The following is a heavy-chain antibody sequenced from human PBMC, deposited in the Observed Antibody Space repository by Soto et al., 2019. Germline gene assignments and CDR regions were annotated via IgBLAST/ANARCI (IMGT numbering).Heavy chain of an antibody. CDR1: GYTFDRYY. J-gene: IGHJ6*02. V-gene: IGHV1-46*02. D-gene: IGHD3-3*01. CDR2: INPSGAIT. CDR3: TRGSFLEWSYMDV. Sequence: ASVKVSCKASGYTFDRYYMHWVRQAPGQGLEWMGMINPSGAITSYAQKFQGRVTMTRDTSTSTLYMELSSLRSDATAMYYCTRGSFLEWSYMDVWGQGTSVTVSS.